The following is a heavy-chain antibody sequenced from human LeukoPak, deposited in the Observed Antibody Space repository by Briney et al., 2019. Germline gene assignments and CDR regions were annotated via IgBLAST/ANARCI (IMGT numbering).Heavy chain of an antibody. CDR1: GYSFTTYW. J-gene: IGHJ5*02. CDR2: IDPRDSYI. Sequence: GESLKISCKGSGYSFTTYWISWVRQMPGKGLEWMGRIDPRDSYINYSPSFQGHVTISADKSISTASLQWSSLKASDTAMYYCAKSLGAWFDPWGQGTLVTVSS. CDR3: AKSLGAWFDP. D-gene: IGHD4/OR15-4a*01. V-gene: IGHV5-10-1*01.